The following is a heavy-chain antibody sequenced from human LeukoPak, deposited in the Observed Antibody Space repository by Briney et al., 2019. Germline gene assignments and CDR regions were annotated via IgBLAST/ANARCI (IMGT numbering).Heavy chain of an antibody. V-gene: IGHV3-48*03. CDR1: GFTFSSYE. CDR3: ARESDPYCSSTSCYFLWRSSCDY. J-gene: IGHJ4*02. CDR2: ISSSGSTI. D-gene: IGHD2-2*01. Sequence: PGGSLRLSCAASGFTFSSYEMNWVRQAPGKGLEWVSYISSSGSTIYYADSVKGRFTISRDNAKNSLYLQMNSLRAEDTAVYYCARESDPYCSSTSCYFLWRSSCDYWGQGTLVTVSS.